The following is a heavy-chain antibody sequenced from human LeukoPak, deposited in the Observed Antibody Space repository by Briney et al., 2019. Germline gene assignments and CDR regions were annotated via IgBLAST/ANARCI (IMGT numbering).Heavy chain of an antibody. V-gene: IGHV1-46*01. CDR3: ARVGYCSSTSCHRPLNYYYYMDV. CDR1: GYTFTSYY. Sequence: GASVKVSCKASGYTFTSYYMHWVRQAPGQGLEWMGIINPSGGSTSYAQKFQGRVTMTRDTSTSTVYMELSSLRSEDTAVYYCARVGYCSSTSCHRPLNYYYYMDVWDKGTTVTVSS. D-gene: IGHD2-2*01. CDR2: INPSGGST. J-gene: IGHJ6*03.